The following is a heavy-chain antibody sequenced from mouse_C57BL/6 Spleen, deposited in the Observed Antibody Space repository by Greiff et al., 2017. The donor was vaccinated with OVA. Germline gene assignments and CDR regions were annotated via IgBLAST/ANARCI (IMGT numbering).Heavy chain of an antibody. V-gene: IGHV1-77*01. CDR2: IGPGSGST. Sequence: VQLQQSGAELVKPGASVKISCKASGYTFTDYYINWVKQRPGQGLEWIGKIGPGSGSTYYNEKFKGKATLTADKSSSTAYMQISSLTSEDSAVYVCAREKDRIALFFDYWGQGTTLTVSS. CDR3: AREKDRIALFFDY. CDR1: GYTFTDYY. D-gene: IGHD6-1*01. J-gene: IGHJ2*01.